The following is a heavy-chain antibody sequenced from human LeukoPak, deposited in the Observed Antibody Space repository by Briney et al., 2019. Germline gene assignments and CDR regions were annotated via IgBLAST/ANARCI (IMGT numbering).Heavy chain of an antibody. J-gene: IGHJ6*02. CDR1: GGSFSGYY. CDR2: SNHIRNT. CDR3: ARAPSHYGVDV. Sequence: SETLSLTCAVYGGSFSGYYWSWIRQPPGKGLEWIGESNHIRNTNYNPSLKSRVTISVDTSKNRFSLKLSSVTAADTAVYYCARAPSHYGVDVWGQGTTVTVSS. V-gene: IGHV4-34*01.